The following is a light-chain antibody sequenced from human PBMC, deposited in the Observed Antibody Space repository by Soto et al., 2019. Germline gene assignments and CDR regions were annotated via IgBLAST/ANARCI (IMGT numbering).Light chain of an antibody. Sequence: ETVLTQSPGTLYFSPGERATLSCRASQSVGNSHVAWYQQRRGLPPRLLIYGASNRATGIPDRFSGSGSGADFTLTISRLEPEDFATYYCQQSYSTPYTFGQGTKLEIK. V-gene: IGKV3-20*01. CDR3: QQSYSTPYT. CDR1: QSVGNSH. CDR2: GAS. J-gene: IGKJ2*01.